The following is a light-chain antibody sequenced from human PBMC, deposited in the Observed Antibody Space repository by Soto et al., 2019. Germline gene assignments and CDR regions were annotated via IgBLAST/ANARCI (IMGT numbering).Light chain of an antibody. CDR3: QQYGSSPYA. CDR1: HSVSRSY. Sequence: EIVLTQSPGTLSLSPGERATLSCRASHSVSRSYLAWYQQNPGQTPSLRIYATSSRATGITDRFSGSESGTDFTLTISRLEPEDSAVYYCQQYGSSPYAFGQGTKLEIK. CDR2: ATS. J-gene: IGKJ2*01. V-gene: IGKV3-20*01.